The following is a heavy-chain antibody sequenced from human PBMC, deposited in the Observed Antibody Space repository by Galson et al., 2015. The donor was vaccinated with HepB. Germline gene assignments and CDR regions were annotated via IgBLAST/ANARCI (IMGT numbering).Heavy chain of an antibody. D-gene: IGHD3-3*01. CDR3: ARINDFWSGYPSYWHFNL. CDR2: ISVSGDST. V-gene: IGHV3-23*01. J-gene: IGHJ2*01. CDR1: GFTFGTYA. Sequence: SLRLSCAASGFTFGTYAMSCVRQAPGKGLEWVSGISVSGDSTYYADSVKSRFTISRDNSKNTLYLQMNSLRAEDTAVYYCARINDFWSGYPSYWHFNLWGRGTLVTVSS.